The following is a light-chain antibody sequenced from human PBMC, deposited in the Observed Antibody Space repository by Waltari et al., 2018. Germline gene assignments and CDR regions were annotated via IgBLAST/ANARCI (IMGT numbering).Light chain of an antibody. V-gene: IGLV3-25*03. CDR2: KDT. J-gene: IGLJ1*01. CDR1: AFPRQF. Sequence: SYELTQPPSVSVSPGQTARITCSGDAFPRQFAYWYQQQPGQAPGLVIYKDTERPSGIPVRFSGSSSGTTVTVTISGVQAEDEADYYWLSADSRGPYLYVFGTGTTVTVL. CDR3: LSADSRGPYLYV.